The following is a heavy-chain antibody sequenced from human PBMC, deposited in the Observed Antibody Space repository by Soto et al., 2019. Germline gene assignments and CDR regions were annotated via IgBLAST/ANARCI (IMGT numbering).Heavy chain of an antibody. CDR2: ISWNSGNL. CDR3: AKAPVYGSGGWLEP. V-gene: IGHV3-9*01. J-gene: IGHJ5*02. D-gene: IGHD3-10*01. CDR1: GFIFKNYA. Sequence: ESQLVESGGGLVQPGRSLRLSCEASGFIFKNYAMVWVRQGPGKGLEWVSSISWNSGNLDYGDSVKGRFTISRDNAKNSLYLQMNSLRTEDTAWYFCAKAPVYGSGGWLEPWGQGTLVTVSS.